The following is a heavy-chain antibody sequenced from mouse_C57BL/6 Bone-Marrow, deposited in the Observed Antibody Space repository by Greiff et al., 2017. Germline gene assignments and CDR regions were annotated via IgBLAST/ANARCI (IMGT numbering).Heavy chain of an antibody. D-gene: IGHD1-1*01. CDR2: IYPGEGST. CDR3: AELAVYGSSGEWDFDVDD. J-gene: IGHJ2*01. V-gene: IGHV1-85*01. CDR1: GYTFTSYD. Sequence: QVQLQQSGPELVKPGASVKLSCKASGYTFTSYDINWVKQRPGQGLEWIGWIYPGEGSTKYNEKFKGKATLTVDTSSSTAYIELNSLTSEDSGVFLCAELAVYGSSGEWDFDVDDRGTGITLS.